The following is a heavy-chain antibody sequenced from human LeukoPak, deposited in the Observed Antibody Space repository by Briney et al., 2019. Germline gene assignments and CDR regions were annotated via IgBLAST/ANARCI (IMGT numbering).Heavy chain of an antibody. CDR3: ARERGYGIDY. Sequence: GGSLRLSCAASGFTFSSYAMHWVRQAPGKGLEWVAVISYDGSNKYYADSVKGRFTISRDNSKNTLYLQMNSLRAEDTAVYYCARERGYGIDYWSQGTLVTVSS. CDR1: GFTFSSYA. CDR2: ISYDGSNK. J-gene: IGHJ4*02. D-gene: IGHD4-17*01. V-gene: IGHV3-30-3*01.